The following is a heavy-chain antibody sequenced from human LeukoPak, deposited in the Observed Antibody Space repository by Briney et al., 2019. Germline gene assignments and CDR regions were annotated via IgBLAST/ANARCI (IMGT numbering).Heavy chain of an antibody. D-gene: IGHD3-10*01. CDR3: ARDRGSGIAQHYNWFDP. J-gene: IGHJ5*02. V-gene: IGHV4-4*07. CDR1: GGSISSYY. Sequence: PSETLSLTCTVSGGSISSYYWSWIRQPAGKGLEWIGRIYTSGSTNYNPSLKSRVTMSVDTSKNQFSLKLSSVTAADTAVYYCARDRGSGIAQHYNWFDPWGQGTLATVSS. CDR2: IYTSGST.